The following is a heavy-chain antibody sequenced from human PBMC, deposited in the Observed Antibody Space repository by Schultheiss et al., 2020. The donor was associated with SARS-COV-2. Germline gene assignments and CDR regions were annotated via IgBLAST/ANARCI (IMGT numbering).Heavy chain of an antibody. D-gene: IGHD5-18*01. CDR2: IDTYNDNT. CDR1: GYVFTNYL. Sequence: ASVKVSCKTSGYVFTNYLVSWLRQAPGQGLEWMGRIDTYNDNTNYAQKLQGRVTMTTDKSTSTAYMELRSLRSDDTAVYYCARESSRGYSSLLDYWGQGTLVTVSS. CDR3: ARESSRGYSSLLDY. V-gene: IGHV1-18*01. J-gene: IGHJ4*02.